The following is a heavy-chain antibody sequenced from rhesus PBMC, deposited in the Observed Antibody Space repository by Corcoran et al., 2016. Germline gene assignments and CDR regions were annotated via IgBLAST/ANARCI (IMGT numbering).Heavy chain of an antibody. D-gene: IGHD3-9*01. Sequence: QVQLQESGPGVVKPSETLSLTCAVSGGSISDSYRWSWIRQPPGKGLEWIGYISVSSTSTNYNPSLKSRVTISKDTSKNQFSLKLSSVTAADTAVYYCARDYYKDDYGYDDYWGQGVLVTVSS. CDR3: ARDYYKDDYGYDDY. CDR1: GGSISDSYR. J-gene: IGHJ4*01. V-gene: IGHV4S10*01. CDR2: ISVSSTST.